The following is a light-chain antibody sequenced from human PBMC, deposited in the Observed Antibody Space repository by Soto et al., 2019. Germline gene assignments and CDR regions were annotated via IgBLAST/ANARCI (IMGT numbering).Light chain of an antibody. Sequence: EIVLTQSPGTLSLSPGERATLSCRASQSIRSHYLAWYQQKPGQAPRLLISGAHNRAPGIPDRFSGSESGTDFTLRISRLEPEDFAVYYCQQYGSSTITFGQGTRLEIK. J-gene: IGKJ5*01. V-gene: IGKV3-20*01. CDR2: GAH. CDR3: QQYGSSTIT. CDR1: QSIRSHY.